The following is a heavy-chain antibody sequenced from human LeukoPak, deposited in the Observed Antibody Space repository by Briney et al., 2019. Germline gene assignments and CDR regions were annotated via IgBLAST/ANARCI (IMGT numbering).Heavy chain of an antibody. D-gene: IGHD3-10*01. V-gene: IGHV4-61*02. J-gene: IGHJ4*02. CDR3: ARAGSGALRD. CDR2: IYTSGGT. CDR1: GGSISSSSYY. Sequence: SETLSLTCTVSGGSISSSSYYWGWIRQPAGKGLEWIGLIYTSGGTNYNPSLKNRVTMSVDTSKNQFSLKLSSVTAADTAVYYCARAGSGALRDWGQGTLVTVSS.